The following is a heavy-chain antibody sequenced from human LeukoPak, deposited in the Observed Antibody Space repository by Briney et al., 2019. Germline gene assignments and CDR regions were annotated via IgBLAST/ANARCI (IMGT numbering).Heavy chain of an antibody. CDR1: GYSFTSYW. V-gene: IGHV5-51*01. CDR3: ARGRGDTTLGSYYYYYYGMDV. D-gene: IGHD2-21*02. J-gene: IGHJ6*02. Sequence: GESLKISCKGSGYSFTSYWIGWVRQMPGKGLEWMGIIYPGDSDTRYSPSFQGQVTISADKSISTAYLQWSSLKASDTVMYYCARGRGDTTLGSYYYYYYGMDVWGQGTTVTVSS. CDR2: IYPGDSDT.